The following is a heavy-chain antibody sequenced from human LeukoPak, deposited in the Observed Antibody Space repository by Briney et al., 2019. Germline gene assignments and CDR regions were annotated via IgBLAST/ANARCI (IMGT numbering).Heavy chain of an antibody. D-gene: IGHD4-17*01. CDR1: GFTFSSYA. CDR3: ARSHGPDYYYGMDV. V-gene: IGHV3-30-3*01. CDR2: ISYDGSNK. Sequence: GRSLRLPCAASGFTFSSYAMHWVRQAPGKGLEWVAVISYDGSNKYYADSVKGRFTISRDNSKNTLYLQMNSLRAEDTAVYYCARSHGPDYYYGMDVWGQGTTVTVSS. J-gene: IGHJ6*02.